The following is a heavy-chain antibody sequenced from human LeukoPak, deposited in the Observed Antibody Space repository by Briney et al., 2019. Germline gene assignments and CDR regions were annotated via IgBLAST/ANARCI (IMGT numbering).Heavy chain of an antibody. CDR3: AREMRDIVLMVYAIRFWFDP. Sequence: VSVKVSCKASGYTFTGYYMHWVRQAPGQRLEWMGWINPNSGGTNYAQKFQGRVTMTRDTSISTAYMELSRLRSDDTAVYYCAREMRDIVLMVYAIRFWFDPWGQGTLVTVSS. D-gene: IGHD2-8*01. J-gene: IGHJ5*02. V-gene: IGHV1-2*02. CDR2: INPNSGGT. CDR1: GYTFTGYY.